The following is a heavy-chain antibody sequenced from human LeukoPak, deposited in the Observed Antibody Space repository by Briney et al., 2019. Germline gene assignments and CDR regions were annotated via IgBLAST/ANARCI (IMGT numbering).Heavy chain of an antibody. Sequence: SGTLSLTCAVSGGSISSNNWWSWVRQPPGSGLEWIADIYHTGSTNYNPSLKSRVTISVDTSKNQFSLKLSSVTAADTAVYYCARRPRYSSGWNFDYWGQGTLVTVSS. CDR2: IYHTGST. CDR3: ARRPRYSSGWNFDY. CDR1: GGSISSNNW. J-gene: IGHJ4*02. D-gene: IGHD6-19*01. V-gene: IGHV4-4*02.